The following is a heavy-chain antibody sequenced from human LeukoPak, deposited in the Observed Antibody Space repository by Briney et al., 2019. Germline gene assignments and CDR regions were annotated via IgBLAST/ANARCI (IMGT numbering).Heavy chain of an antibody. CDR3: ARRMIAHSSGGFDY. Sequence: GGSLRLSCAASGFTFSSYSMHWVRQAPGKGLEWVSSISSSSSYIYYADSVGGRFTISRDNAKNSLYLQMNSLRAEDTAVYYCARRMIAHSSGGFDYWGQGTLVTVSS. V-gene: IGHV3-21*01. J-gene: IGHJ4*02. CDR1: GFTFSSYS. CDR2: ISSSSSYI. D-gene: IGHD3-22*01.